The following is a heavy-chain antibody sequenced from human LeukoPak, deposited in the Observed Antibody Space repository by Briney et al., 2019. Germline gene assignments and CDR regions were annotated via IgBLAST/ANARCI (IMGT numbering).Heavy chain of an antibody. J-gene: IGHJ4*02. Sequence: GGSLRLSCAASGFTFSSYAMSWVRQAPGKGLEWVSAISGSGGSTYYADSVKGRFTISRGNSKNTLYLQMNSLRAEDTAVYYCAKAPGPSVVVTAISDYWGQGTLVTVSS. CDR1: GFTFSSYA. CDR3: AKAPGPSVVVTAISDY. CDR2: ISGSGGST. V-gene: IGHV3-23*01. D-gene: IGHD2-21*02.